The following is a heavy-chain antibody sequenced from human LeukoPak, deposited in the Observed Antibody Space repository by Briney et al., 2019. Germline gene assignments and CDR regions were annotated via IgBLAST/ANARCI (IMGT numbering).Heavy chain of an antibody. V-gene: IGHV4-34*01. D-gene: IGHD5/OR15-5a*01. J-gene: IGHJ3*02. CDR2: INHSGST. CDR1: GGSFSGYY. CDR3: AREGLDAFDI. Sequence: SETMSLTCAVYGGSFSGYYWSWIRQPPGKGLEWIGEINHSGSTNYNPSLKSRVTISVDTSKNQFSLKLSSVTAADTAVYYCAREGLDAFDIWGQGTMVTVSS.